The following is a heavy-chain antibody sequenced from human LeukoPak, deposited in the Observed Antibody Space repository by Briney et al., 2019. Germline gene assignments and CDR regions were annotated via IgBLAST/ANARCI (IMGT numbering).Heavy chain of an antibody. Sequence: GESLKISCKGSGYSFTNYWIGWVRQMPGRGLEWMGIIYPGDSDIRYSPSFQGQVTISADKSVSTAYLQWSSLKASDTAMYYCVTGGSGSFYNPFDYWGQGTLVTVSS. CDR1: GYSFTNYW. CDR3: VTGGSGSFYNPFDY. D-gene: IGHD3-10*01. V-gene: IGHV5-51*01. J-gene: IGHJ4*02. CDR2: IYPGDSDI.